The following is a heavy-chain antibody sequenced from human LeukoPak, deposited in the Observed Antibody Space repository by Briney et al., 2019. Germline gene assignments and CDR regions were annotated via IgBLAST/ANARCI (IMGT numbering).Heavy chain of an antibody. Sequence: SVTVSCTASGGTFSSYAISWVRQAPGQGLEWMGGIIPIFGTANYTQKFQGRVTITADESTSTAYMELSSLRSEDTAVYYCARVEPHYYGSGSAIDYWGQGTLVTVSS. CDR3: ARVEPHYYGSGSAIDY. D-gene: IGHD3-10*01. J-gene: IGHJ4*02. V-gene: IGHV1-69*13. CDR1: GGTFSSYA. CDR2: IIPIFGTA.